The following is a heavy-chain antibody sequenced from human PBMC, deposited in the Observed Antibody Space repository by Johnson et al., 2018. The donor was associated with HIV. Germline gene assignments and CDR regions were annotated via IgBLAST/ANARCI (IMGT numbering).Heavy chain of an antibody. CDR3: AKDQGDYSNHGAAFDS. CDR1: GFIFHNSG. CDR2: VHSDGNTT. V-gene: IGHV3-30*02. Sequence: QVQLVESGGGVVQPGGSLRLSCSTSGFIFHNSGMHWVRQAPGKGLAWVAFVHSDGNTTYYGDSVKGRFIISRDNSKNTLYLQMHSLRAEDTAVYYCAKDQGDYSNHGAAFDSWGQGTMVTVSS. J-gene: IGHJ3*02. D-gene: IGHD4-11*01.